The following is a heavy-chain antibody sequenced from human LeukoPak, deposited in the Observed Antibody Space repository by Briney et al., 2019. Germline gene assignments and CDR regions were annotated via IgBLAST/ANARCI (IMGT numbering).Heavy chain of an antibody. V-gene: IGHV1-69*13. J-gene: IGHJ4*02. CDR2: IIPIFGTA. Sequence: ASVKVSCKASGYTFTDYYMHWVRQAPGQGLEWMGGIIPIFGTANYAQKFQGRVTITADESTSTAYMELSSLRSEDTAVYYCAREVVPAAILDYWGQGTLVTVSS. CDR3: AREVVPAAILDY. D-gene: IGHD2-2*01. CDR1: GYTFTDYY.